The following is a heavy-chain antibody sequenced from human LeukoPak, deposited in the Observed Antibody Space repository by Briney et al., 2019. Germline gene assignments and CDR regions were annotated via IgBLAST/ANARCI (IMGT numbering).Heavy chain of an antibody. J-gene: IGHJ4*02. CDR1: GGSFSGYY. V-gene: IGHV4-34*01. Sequence: SETLSLTCAVYGGSFSGYYWSWIRQPPGKGLEWIGEINHSGSTNYNPSLKSRVTISVDTSKNQFSPKPRSVTAADTAVYYCARGLARTTVTRTRIFDYWGQGTLVTVSS. D-gene: IGHD4-17*01. CDR2: INHSGST. CDR3: ARGLARTTVTRTRIFDY.